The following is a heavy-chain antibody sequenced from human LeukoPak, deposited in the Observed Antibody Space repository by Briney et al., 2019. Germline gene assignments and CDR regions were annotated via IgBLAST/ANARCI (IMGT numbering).Heavy chain of an antibody. V-gene: IGHV4-30-4*01. Sequence: SETLSLTCTVSGGSISSGDYYWSWIRQPPGKGLEWIGYIYYSGSTYYNPSLKSRVTISVDTSKNQFSLKLSSVTAADTAVYYCARGNIVVVTANNWFDPWGQGTLVTVS. D-gene: IGHD2-21*02. CDR3: ARGNIVVVTANNWFDP. CDR1: GGSISSGDYY. J-gene: IGHJ5*02. CDR2: IYYSGST.